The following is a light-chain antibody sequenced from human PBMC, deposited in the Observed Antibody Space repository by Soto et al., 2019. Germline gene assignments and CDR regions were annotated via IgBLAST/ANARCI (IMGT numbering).Light chain of an antibody. Sequence: DIQMTQSPSSLSASVGDRVTITCRASQDISNYLAWYQQKPGKAPKLLIYAASTLQSGVPSRFTGSGSGTDFTLTISSLQPEDAATYYCQKCKVAPFTFGGGTKVDIK. CDR2: AAS. V-gene: IGKV1-27*01. CDR1: QDISNY. J-gene: IGKJ4*01. CDR3: QKCKVAPFT.